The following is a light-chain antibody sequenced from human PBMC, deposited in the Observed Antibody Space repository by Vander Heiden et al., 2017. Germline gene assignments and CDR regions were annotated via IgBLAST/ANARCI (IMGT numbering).Light chain of an antibody. J-gene: IGKJ5*01. Sequence: EIVLSHSPAPPSVSPGARATLSCRASQSVSSNLAWYQQKPGQAPRLLIYGASTRATGIPARFSGSGSSTEFTLTISSLQSEDFAVYYCQQYNNWPPITFGQGTRLEIK. CDR2: GAS. CDR3: QQYNNWPPIT. CDR1: QSVSSN. V-gene: IGKV3-15*01.